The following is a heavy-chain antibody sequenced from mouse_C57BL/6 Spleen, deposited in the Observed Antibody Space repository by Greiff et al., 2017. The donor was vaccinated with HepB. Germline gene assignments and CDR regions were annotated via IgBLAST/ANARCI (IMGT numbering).Heavy chain of an antibody. CDR2: IYPRSGNT. CDR1: GYTFTSYG. CDR3: ARIYYGSSSYAMDD. V-gene: IGHV1-81*01. J-gene: IGHJ4*01. D-gene: IGHD1-1*01. Sequence: VQLQQSGAELARPGASVKLSCKASGYTFTSYGISWVKQRTGQGLEWIGEIYPRSGNTYYNEKFKGKATLTADKSSSTAYMELRSLTSEDTAVYYCARIYYGSSSYAMDDWGQGTSVTVSS.